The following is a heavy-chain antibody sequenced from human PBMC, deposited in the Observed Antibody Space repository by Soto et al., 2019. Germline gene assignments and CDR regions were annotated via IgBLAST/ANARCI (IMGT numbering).Heavy chain of an antibody. CDR2: SMPIVRTP. CDR3: ARDKDRQQLGGNYSYMLDV. D-gene: IGHD4-4*01. J-gene: IGHJ6*02. Sequence: QVQLEQSGAEVRKPGSSVKVSCKASGGTFSTSAISWVRQAPGQGLEWMGGSMPIVRTPDYAQKFQGRVTITADESTSTAYIDLSGLRADDTAVYSCARDKDRQQLGGNYSYMLDVWGQGTTVTVSS. V-gene: IGHV1-69*13. CDR1: GGTFSTSA.